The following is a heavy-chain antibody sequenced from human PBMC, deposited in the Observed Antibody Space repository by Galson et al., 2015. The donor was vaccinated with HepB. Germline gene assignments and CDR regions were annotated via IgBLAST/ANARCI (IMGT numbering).Heavy chain of an antibody. CDR2: IKQDGSEK. D-gene: IGHD5-18*01. J-gene: IGHJ3*02. CDR3: ARDPPGGYGRGVAFDI. Sequence: SLRLSCAASGFTFSSYWMSWVRQAPGKGLEWVANIKQDGSEKYYVDSVKGRFTISRDNAKNSLYLQMNSPRAEDTAVYYCARDPPGGYGRGVAFDIWGQGTMVTVSS. CDR1: GFTFSSYW. V-gene: IGHV3-7*01.